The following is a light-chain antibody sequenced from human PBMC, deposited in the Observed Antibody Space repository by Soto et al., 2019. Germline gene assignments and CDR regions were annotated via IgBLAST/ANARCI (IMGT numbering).Light chain of an antibody. CDR3: HQYGSSAWT. V-gene: IGKV3-20*01. J-gene: IGKJ1*01. CDR2: GAS. Sequence: EVGLTQSPGTQYLSPGERATLSCRASQSVSSSYLAWYQQKPGQAPRLLIYGASSRATGIPDRFSGSGSGTDFTLIISRLEPEDFAVYYCHQYGSSAWTFGQGTKVDIK. CDR1: QSVSSSY.